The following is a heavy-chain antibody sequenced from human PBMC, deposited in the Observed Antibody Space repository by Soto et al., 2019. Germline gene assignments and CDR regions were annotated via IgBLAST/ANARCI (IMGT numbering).Heavy chain of an antibody. Sequence: EVQLVESGGGLVQPGRSLRLSCAASGFTFSNYAMHWVRQAPGKGLEWVSGISWNSGTIGYADSVKGRFTISRDNAKNSLYLQMNSLRAEDTALYYCAKDKLYSNYEYYFDHWGQGSLVTVCS. CDR1: GFTFSNYA. CDR3: AKDKLYSNYEYYFDH. D-gene: IGHD4-4*01. V-gene: IGHV3-9*01. CDR2: ISWNSGTI. J-gene: IGHJ4*02.